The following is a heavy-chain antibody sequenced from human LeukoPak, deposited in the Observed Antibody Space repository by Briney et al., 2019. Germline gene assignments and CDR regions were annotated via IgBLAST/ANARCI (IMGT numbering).Heavy chain of an antibody. CDR3: ARGGVPAALDY. J-gene: IGHJ4*02. Sequence: GGSLRLSCAVSGFSISNYWMTWVRQAPGKGLVWVSHINSDESSTSYADSVKGRFTISRDNAKNTLYLQMNSLRADDTAVYYCARGGVPAALDYWGQGILVTVSS. CDR2: INSDESST. CDR1: GFSISNYW. D-gene: IGHD2-2*01. V-gene: IGHV3-74*01.